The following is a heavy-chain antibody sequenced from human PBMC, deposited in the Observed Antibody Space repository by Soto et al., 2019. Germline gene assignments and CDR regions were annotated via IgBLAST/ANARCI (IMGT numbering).Heavy chain of an antibody. CDR1: GGTFNSYA. V-gene: IGHV1-69*12. D-gene: IGHD3-22*01. Sequence: QVQLVQSGAEVKRPESSVRVSCKASGGTFNSYAITWVRQAPGQGLEWMGGTIPMFGTTNYAEKFQGRVTIRAEECTNTAYMELSSLRSEDTAVYYCTRCGIRYHSIGYYLGSDGMDVWGQGTTVIVSS. CDR2: TIPMFGTT. CDR3: TRCGIRYHSIGYYLGSDGMDV. J-gene: IGHJ6*02.